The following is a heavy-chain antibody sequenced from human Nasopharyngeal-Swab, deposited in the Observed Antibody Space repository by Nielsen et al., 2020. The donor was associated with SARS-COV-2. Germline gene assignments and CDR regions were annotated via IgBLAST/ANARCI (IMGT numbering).Heavy chain of an antibody. CDR3: ARERYSGSYDY. Sequence: VRQMPGKGLEWVAVIWYDGSNKYYADSVKGRFTISRDNSKNTLYLQMNSLRAEDTAVYYCARERYSGSYDYWGQGTLVTVS. CDR2: IWYDGSNK. V-gene: IGHV3-33*01. D-gene: IGHD1-26*01. J-gene: IGHJ4*02.